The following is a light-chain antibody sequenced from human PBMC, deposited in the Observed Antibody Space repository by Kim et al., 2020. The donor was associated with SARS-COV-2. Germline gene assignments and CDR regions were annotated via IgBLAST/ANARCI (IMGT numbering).Light chain of an antibody. V-gene: IGLV3-19*01. CDR3: SSRDFGAYLVI. CDR1: NLRSYF. CDR2: GN. Sequence: SSELTQDPAVSVALGQTVRITCQGDNLRSYFASWYQQKPGQAPILVMFGNNRPSGIPDRFSGSSSGNTASLTITGAQAEDEADYYCSSRDFGAYLVIFGGGTQLTVL. J-gene: IGLJ2*01.